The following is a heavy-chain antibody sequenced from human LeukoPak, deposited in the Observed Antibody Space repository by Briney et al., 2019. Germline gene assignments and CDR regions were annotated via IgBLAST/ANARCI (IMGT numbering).Heavy chain of an antibody. CDR1: GGSISSYY. D-gene: IGHD3-10*01. CDR2: IFYSGST. Sequence: PSETLSLTCTVSGGSISSYYWGWIRQPPGKGLEWIGNIFYSGSTYYSPSLKSRVTISLDTSRNQFSLKLNSVTAADMAVYYCAKSNGYGLVDIWGQGTMVTVSS. CDR3: AKSNGYGLVDI. J-gene: IGHJ3*02. V-gene: IGHV4-39*07.